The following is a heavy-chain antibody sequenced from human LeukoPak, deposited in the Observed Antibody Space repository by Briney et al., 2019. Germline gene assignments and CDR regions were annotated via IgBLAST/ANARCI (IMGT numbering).Heavy chain of an antibody. V-gene: IGHV3-30-3*01. CDR3: ARAREMTTSALIDY. D-gene: IGHD5-24*01. CDR1: GFTFSSYD. CDR2: ISYDGSKK. J-gene: IGHJ4*02. Sequence: PGGSLTLSCVVSGFTFSSYDMHWVRQAPGKGLEWVAVISYDGSKKYYADAVKGRFTISRDNSNNTLYLQMNSLRAADTAVYHCARAREMTTSALIDYWGQGTLVTVSS.